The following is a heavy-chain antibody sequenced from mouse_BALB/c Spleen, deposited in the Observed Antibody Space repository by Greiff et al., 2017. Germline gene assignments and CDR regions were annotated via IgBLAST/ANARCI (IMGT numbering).Heavy chain of an antibody. CDR2: ISSGGSYT. V-gene: IGHV5-6*01. D-gene: IGHD2-4*01. CDR3: ARPEVEITTSRYLDY. CDR1: GFTFSSYG. Sequence: EVQGVESGGDLVKPGGSLKLSCAASGFTFSSYGMSWVRQTPDKRLEWVATISSGGSYTDYPDSVKGRFTVSRDNAKNTLYLQMSSLKSEDTAMDYCARPEVEITTSRYLDYWGQGTSVTVSS. J-gene: IGHJ4*01.